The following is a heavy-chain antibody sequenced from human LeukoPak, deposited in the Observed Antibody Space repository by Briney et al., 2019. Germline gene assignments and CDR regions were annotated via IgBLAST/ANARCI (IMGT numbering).Heavy chain of an antibody. D-gene: IGHD3-16*01. V-gene: IGHV3-21*01. CDR3: ASGGGGMDV. J-gene: IGHJ6*02. CDR2: ISSSSSYI. Sequence: TGGALRLACAASGFTFSSYSMNWVRQAPGRGLEGDSSISSSSSYIYYAESGKGRFTISRDNAKNSLYLQLNSLRAEDTAVYYCASGGGGMDVWGQGTMVTVSS. CDR1: GFTFSSYS.